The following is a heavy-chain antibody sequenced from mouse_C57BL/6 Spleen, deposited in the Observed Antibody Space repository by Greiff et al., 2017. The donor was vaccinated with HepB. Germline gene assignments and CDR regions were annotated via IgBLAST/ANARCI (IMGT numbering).Heavy chain of an antibody. CDR2: IYPRDGST. CDR1: GYTFTSYD. Sequence: QVQLQHSGPELVKPGASVKLSCKASGYTFTSYDINWVKQRPGQGLEWIGWIYPRDGSTKYNETFKGKATLTVDTSSSTAYMELHSLTSEDSAVYFCARTRGSSYDAMDYWGQGTSVTVSS. D-gene: IGHD1-1*01. J-gene: IGHJ4*01. V-gene: IGHV1-85*01. CDR3: ARTRGSSYDAMDY.